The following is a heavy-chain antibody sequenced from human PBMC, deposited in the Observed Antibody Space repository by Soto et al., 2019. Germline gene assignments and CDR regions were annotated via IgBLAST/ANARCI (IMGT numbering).Heavy chain of an antibody. J-gene: IGHJ4*02. CDR3: ARAPSWYYFDF. CDR2: INPFDGSR. V-gene: IGHV1-46*01. Sequence: ASVKVSCKAFVYIFSRYYIHCLRQAPGQGLEWMGWINPFDGSRMFAQKFQGRVTITRDTSASTAYMELSSLRSEDTAVFYCARAPSWYYFDFWGQGTLVTVSS. CDR1: VYIFSRYY. D-gene: IGHD6-13*01.